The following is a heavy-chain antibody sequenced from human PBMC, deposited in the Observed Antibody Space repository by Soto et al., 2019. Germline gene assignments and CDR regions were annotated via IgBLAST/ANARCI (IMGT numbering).Heavy chain of an antibody. CDR1: GDSVSGNSAA. V-gene: IGHV6-1*01. J-gene: IGHJ4*02. D-gene: IGHD1-26*01. CDR3: ARDFTYNVSSNSSLDY. Sequence: SQTLSLTCAISGDSVSGNSAAWNWIRQSPSRGLEWLGRTYYRSRWYNDYAVSVKSRITVTPDTSKNQFSLHLNSVTPEDTAVYYCARDFTYNVSSNSSLDYWGQGALVTVS. CDR2: TYYRSRWYN.